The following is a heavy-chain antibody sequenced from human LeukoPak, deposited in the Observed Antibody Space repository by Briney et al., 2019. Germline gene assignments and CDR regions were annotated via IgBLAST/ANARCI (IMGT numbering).Heavy chain of an antibody. CDR3: ARVSLGAAAGTSR. J-gene: IGHJ4*02. CDR2: ISSSSSYI. V-gene: IGHV3-21*01. Sequence: GGSLRLSCAASGFTFSSFNMNWVRQAPGTGLEWVSSISSSSSYIYYTDSVKGRFTISRDNAKNSLYLQMNSLRADDTAIYYCARVSLGAAAGTSRWGQGTLVTVSS. D-gene: IGHD6-13*01. CDR1: GFTFSSFN.